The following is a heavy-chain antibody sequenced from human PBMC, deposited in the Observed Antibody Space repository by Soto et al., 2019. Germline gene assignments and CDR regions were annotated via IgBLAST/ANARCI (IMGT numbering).Heavy chain of an antibody. CDR1: GFNFNHHA. V-gene: IGHV3-30-3*01. CDR3: ARGVDRTFDY. Sequence: QVQLVESGGGVVQPGRSLRLSCAASGFNFNHHAMHWVRQAPGKGLEWVAVTSYDGSIKFYPDSVEGRFTISRENSKNTVYLQINSLRPEDTAVYNCARGVDRTFDYWGQGTLVTVSS. J-gene: IGHJ4*02. CDR2: TSYDGSIK.